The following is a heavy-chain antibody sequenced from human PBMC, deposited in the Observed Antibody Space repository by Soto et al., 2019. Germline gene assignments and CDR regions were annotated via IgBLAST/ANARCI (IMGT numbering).Heavy chain of an antibody. J-gene: IGHJ4*02. Sequence: SVKVSCKASGFTFTNSAVQWVRQARGQRLEWIGWIVVGSGNTNYAQKFQERVTITRDMPTSTAYMELSSLRDEDTAVYYCARARGSGTLYDMDVWGQGTLVTVSS. V-gene: IGHV1-58*01. CDR1: GFTFTNSA. CDR3: ARARGSGTLYDMDV. CDR2: IVVGSGNT. D-gene: IGHD3-10*01.